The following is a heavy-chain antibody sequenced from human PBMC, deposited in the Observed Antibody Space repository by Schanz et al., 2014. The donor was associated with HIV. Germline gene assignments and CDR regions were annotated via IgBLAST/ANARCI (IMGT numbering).Heavy chain of an antibody. CDR3: AKGASPYHDSSGFYPDY. CDR2: IWYDGSNK. V-gene: IGHV3-33*06. Sequence: QVQLVESGGGVVQPGRSLRLSCAASGFIFSSYGIHWVRQAPGKGLEWVAVIWYDGSNKYYADSVKGRFTISRDNSKNTLYLQMNRLRTEDTALYYCAKGASPYHDSSGFYPDYWSQGTLVTVSS. CDR1: GFIFSSYG. J-gene: IGHJ4*02. D-gene: IGHD3-22*01.